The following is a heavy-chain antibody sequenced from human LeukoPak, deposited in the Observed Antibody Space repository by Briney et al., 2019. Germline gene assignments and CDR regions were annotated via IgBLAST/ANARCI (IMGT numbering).Heavy chain of an antibody. CDR1: GFTFRDNY. CDR2: ISNSGGAF. D-gene: IGHD2-2*01. V-gene: IGHV3-11*04. Sequence: GGSLRLSCAASGFTFRDNYMSWIRRAPGKGLEWISYISNSGGAFNYADSVRGRFTVSRDNSKNSLFLQMNSLSAEDTAVYYCARGSFVRSSTSCYDNWGQGTLVTVSS. CDR3: ARGSFVRSSTSCYDN. J-gene: IGHJ4*02.